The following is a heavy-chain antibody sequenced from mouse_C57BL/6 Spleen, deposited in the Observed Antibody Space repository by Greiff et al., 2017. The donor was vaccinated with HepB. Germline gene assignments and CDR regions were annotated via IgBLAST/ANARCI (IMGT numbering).Heavy chain of an antibody. CDR3: ARWGYYGSSYDYFDY. J-gene: IGHJ2*01. CDR2: IYPRSGNT. Sequence: VQLQQSGAELARPGASVKLSCKASGYTFTSYGISWVKQRTGQGLEWIGEIYPRSGNTYYNEKFKGKATLTADKSSSTAYMELRSLTSEDSAVYFCARWGYYGSSYDYFDYWGQGTTLTVSS. D-gene: IGHD1-1*01. CDR1: GYTFTSYG. V-gene: IGHV1-81*01.